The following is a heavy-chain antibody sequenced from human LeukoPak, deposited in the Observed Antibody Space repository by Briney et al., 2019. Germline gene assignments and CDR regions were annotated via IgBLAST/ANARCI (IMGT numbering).Heavy chain of an antibody. CDR2: IYSSGDT. J-gene: IGHJ2*01. Sequence: SETLSLTCTVSGGSISNYYWTWIRQPAGKGLEWIGRIYSSGDTNYNPSLKSRLTMSVDTSKNQFSLKMSSVTAADTAVYYCARHGDYPNWYFDLWGRGTLVTVSS. CDR1: GGSISNYY. V-gene: IGHV4-4*07. CDR3: ARHGDYPNWYFDL. D-gene: IGHD4-17*01.